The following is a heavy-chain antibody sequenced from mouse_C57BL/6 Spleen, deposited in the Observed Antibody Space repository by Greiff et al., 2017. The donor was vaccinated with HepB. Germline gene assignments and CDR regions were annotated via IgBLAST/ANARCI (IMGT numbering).Heavy chain of an antibody. CDR1: GFTFSDYG. CDR3: ARKELRSYWYFDV. V-gene: IGHV5-17*01. J-gene: IGHJ1*03. CDR2: ISSGSSTI. D-gene: IGHD1-1*01. Sequence: EVNLVESGGGLVKPGGSLKLSCAASGFTFSDYGMHWVRQAPEKGLEWVAYISSGSSTIYYADTVKGRFTISRDNAKNTLFLQMTSLRSEDTAMYYCARKELRSYWYFDVWGTGTTVTVSS.